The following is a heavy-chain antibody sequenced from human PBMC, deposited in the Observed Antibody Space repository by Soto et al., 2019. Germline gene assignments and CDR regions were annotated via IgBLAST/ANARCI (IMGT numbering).Heavy chain of an antibody. Sequence: PSETLSLTCAVYGGSFSGYYWSWIRQPPGKGLEWIGEINHSASTNYNPSLKSRVTISEDTSKSQFSLKVNSMTAADTAVYYCARYRREAVAGYTLDNWGQGILVTVSS. D-gene: IGHD6-13*01. CDR1: GGSFSGYY. CDR3: ARYRREAVAGYTLDN. J-gene: IGHJ4*02. CDR2: INHSAST. V-gene: IGHV4-34*01.